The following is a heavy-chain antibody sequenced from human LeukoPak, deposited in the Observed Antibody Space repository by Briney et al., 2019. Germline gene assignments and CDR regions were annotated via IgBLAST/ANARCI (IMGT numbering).Heavy chain of an antibody. CDR2: IYYRSQWYS. CDR1: GDSVSSGSGG. Sequence: SQTLSLTCDIFGDSVSSGSGGWNWIRQSPSRGLEWLGRIYYRSQWYSDDAVSLKGRTSINPDTAKNQFSLHLNSVTPDDTAVYYCARTEYGSGTPYQKSSGYFDYWGQGTLVTVSS. CDR3: ARTEYGSGTPYQKSSGYFDY. D-gene: IGHD3-10*01. V-gene: IGHV6-1*01. J-gene: IGHJ4*02.